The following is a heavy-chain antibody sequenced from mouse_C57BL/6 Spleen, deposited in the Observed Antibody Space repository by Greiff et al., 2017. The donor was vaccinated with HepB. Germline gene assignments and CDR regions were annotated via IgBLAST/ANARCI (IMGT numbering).Heavy chain of an antibody. V-gene: IGHV1-61*01. CDR2: IYPSDSET. Sequence: QVQLQQPGAELVRPGSSVKLSCKASGYTFTSYWMDWVKQRPGQGLEWIGNIYPSDSETHYNQKFKDKATLTVDKSSSTAYMQLSSLTSEDSAVYYCARLTTLVARSFDYWGHGTTLSVSS. J-gene: IGHJ2*01. CDR3: ARLTTLVARSFDY. CDR1: GYTFTSYW. D-gene: IGHD1-1*01.